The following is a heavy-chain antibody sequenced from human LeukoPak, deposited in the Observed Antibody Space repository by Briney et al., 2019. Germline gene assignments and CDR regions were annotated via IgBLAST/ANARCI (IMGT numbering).Heavy chain of an antibody. J-gene: IGHJ4*02. V-gene: IGHV4-61*01. D-gene: IGHD4-11*01. CDR2: IYYSGST. CDR1: GGSVSSGSYY. Sequence: PSETLSLTCTVSGGSVSSGSYYWSWIRQPPGKGLEWIGYIYYSGSTNYNPSLKSRVTISVDTSKNQFSLKLSSVTAADTAVYYCARDRVRGNSNPFFDYWGQGTLVTVSS. CDR3: ARDRVRGNSNPFFDY.